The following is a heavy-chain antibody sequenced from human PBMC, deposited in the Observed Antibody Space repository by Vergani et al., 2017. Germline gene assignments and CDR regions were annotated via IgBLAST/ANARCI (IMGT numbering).Heavy chain of an antibody. D-gene: IGHD4-17*01. CDR2: IRYDGSNT. J-gene: IGHJ3*02. CDR1: GFTFSNYG. Sequence: QVQLVESGGGVVQPGGSLRLSCGASGFTFSNYGMHWVRQAPGKGLEWVTFIRYDGSNTYYADSVKGRFTISRDDSKNTLHLQMNSLRPEDTAVNYCARGMTTETTDLDGFDIWGQGTMVSVSS. V-gene: IGHV3-30*02. CDR3: ARGMTTETTDLDGFDI.